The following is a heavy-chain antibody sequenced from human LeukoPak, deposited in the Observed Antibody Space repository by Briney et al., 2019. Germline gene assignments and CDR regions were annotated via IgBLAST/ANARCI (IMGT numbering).Heavy chain of an antibody. J-gene: IGHJ6*02. Sequence: SQTLSLTCTISGGSFSSGGHYWSWIRQHPGRGLEWIGFIYYTGSAYYNPSLKSRVTISVDTSKNQFSLKLNSATAADTAVYYCAREISDYYGMDVWGQGTTVTVSS. CDR3: AREISDYYGMDV. CDR2: IYYTGSA. V-gene: IGHV4-31*03. CDR1: GGSFSSGGHY.